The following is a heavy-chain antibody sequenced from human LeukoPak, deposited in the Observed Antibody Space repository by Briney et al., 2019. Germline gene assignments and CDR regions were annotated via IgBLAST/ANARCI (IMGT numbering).Heavy chain of an antibody. CDR2: ISGSGGST. CDR3: AKDQGSGSGSYSWGYSDC. Sequence: GESLRLSCVDSEFTFSRYWMHWVRQAPGEGLVWVSGISGSGGSTVYADSVKGRFTISRDNSKNIMYLQMNSLRAEDTAVYYCAKDQGSGSGSYSWGYSDCWGQGTLVTVSS. J-gene: IGHJ4*02. D-gene: IGHD3-10*01. V-gene: IGHV3-23*01. CDR1: EFTFSRYW.